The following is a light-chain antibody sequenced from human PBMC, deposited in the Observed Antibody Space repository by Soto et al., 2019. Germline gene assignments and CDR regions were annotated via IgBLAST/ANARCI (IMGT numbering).Light chain of an antibody. J-gene: IGKJ4*01. CDR2: DTS. CDR1: QSVENY. CDR3: HQRYIWPPLT. V-gene: IGKV3-11*01. Sequence: EIVLTQSPATLSLSPGERATLSCRASQSVENYLAWFQQKRGQAPRLLIYDTSNRDAGIPDRFSGSGSGTDFTLTISSLEPEDFAVYYCHQRYIWPPLTFGGGTKVEIK.